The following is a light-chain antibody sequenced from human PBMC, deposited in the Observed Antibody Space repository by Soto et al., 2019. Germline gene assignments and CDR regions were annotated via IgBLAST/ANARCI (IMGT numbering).Light chain of an antibody. V-gene: IGLV2-14*03. Sequence: QSALTQPASVSGSPGQSITISCTGTSSDVGGYDHVSWYQQHPGKAPKLIIYDVTVRPSGISRRFSGSKSDNTASLAVSGLQPEDEDDYYCSSYTNQDTLLFGGGTKLTVL. CDR2: DVT. J-gene: IGLJ3*02. CDR1: SSDVGGYDH. CDR3: SSYTNQDTLL.